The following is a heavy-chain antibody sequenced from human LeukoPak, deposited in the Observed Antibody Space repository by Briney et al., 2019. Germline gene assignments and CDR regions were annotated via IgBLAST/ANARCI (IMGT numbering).Heavy chain of an antibody. Sequence: PSETLSLTCAVSGGSISSYYWSWIRQPPGKGLEWIGYIYYSGSTYYNPSLKSRVTISVDTSKNQFSLKLSSVTAADTAVYYCVRSDVREWYSSGWRWGQGTLVTVSS. CDR2: IYYSGST. D-gene: IGHD6-19*01. V-gene: IGHV4-59*06. CDR3: VRSDVREWYSSGWR. J-gene: IGHJ4*02. CDR1: GGSISSYY.